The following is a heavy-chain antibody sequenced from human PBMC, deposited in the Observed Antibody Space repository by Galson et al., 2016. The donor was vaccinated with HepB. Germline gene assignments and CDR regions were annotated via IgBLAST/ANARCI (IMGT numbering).Heavy chain of an antibody. CDR1: GGSISISY. Sequence: TLSLTCTVSGGSISISYWAWIRKSPGRGLEWIGPVYYSGGTTYNPSLESRVTISVDTFENQFSLKLSSVTAADTAFYYCARLNDFWTGYFDFWGQGIPVTVSS. J-gene: IGHJ4*02. CDR3: ARLNDFWTGYFDF. V-gene: IGHV4-59*08. CDR2: VYYSGGT. D-gene: IGHD3/OR15-3a*01.